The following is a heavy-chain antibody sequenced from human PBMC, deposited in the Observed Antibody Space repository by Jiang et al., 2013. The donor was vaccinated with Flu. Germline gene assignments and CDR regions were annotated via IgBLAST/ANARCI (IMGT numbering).Heavy chain of an antibody. V-gene: IGHV3-21*01. J-gene: IGHJ6*02. CDR2: ISSSSSYI. Sequence: VQLLESGGGLVKPGGSLRLSCAASGFTFSSYSMNWVRQAPGKGLEWVSSISSSSSYIYYADSVKGRFTISRDNAKNSLYLQMNSLRAEDTAVYYCHGVTTNYYYYGMDVWGQGTTVTVSS. D-gene: IGHD4-17*01. CDR3: HGVTTNYYYYGMDV. CDR1: GFTFSSYS.